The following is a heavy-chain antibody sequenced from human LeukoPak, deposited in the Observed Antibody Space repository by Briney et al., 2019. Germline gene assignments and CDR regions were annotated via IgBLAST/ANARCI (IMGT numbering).Heavy chain of an antibody. J-gene: IGHJ2*01. CDR3: ARGVSVDTAMVTWYFDL. V-gene: IGHV4-34*01. D-gene: IGHD5-18*01. CDR2: INHSGST. CDR1: GGSFSGYY. Sequence: PSETLSLTCAVYGGSFSGYYWSWIRQPPGKGLERIGEINHSGSTNYNPSLKSRVTISVDTSKNQFSLKLSSVTAADTAVYYCARGVSVDTAMVTWYFDLWGRGTLVTVSS.